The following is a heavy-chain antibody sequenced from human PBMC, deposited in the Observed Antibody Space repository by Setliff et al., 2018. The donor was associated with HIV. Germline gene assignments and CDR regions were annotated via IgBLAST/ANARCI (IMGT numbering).Heavy chain of an antibody. J-gene: IGHJ5*02. CDR2: IYGSSGST. CDR1: GFTFSNYA. CDR3: AKGQDGLRYNWFDP. V-gene: IGHV3-23*01. Sequence: GESLKISCAASGFTFSNYAMSWVRQAPGKGLEWVSAIYGSSGSTNYADSVKGRFTISRDNSKNMLYLQMNSLRVEDTAVYYCAKGQDGLRYNWFDPWGHGTLVTVSS.